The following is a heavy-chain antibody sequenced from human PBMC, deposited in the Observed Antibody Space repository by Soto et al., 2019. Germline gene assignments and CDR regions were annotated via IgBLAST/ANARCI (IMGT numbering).Heavy chain of an antibody. V-gene: IGHV3-23*01. CDR2: ISGSGGST. D-gene: IGHD3-22*01. Sequence: EVQLLESGGGLVQPGGSLRLSCAASGFTFSSYAMSWVRQAPGKGLEWVSAISGSGGSTYYADSVKGRFTISRDNSKNTLYLQMNSLRAEDTAVYYCAKDIGITMIVVVIRAFDYWGQGTLVTVSS. J-gene: IGHJ4*02. CDR3: AKDIGITMIVVVIRAFDY. CDR1: GFTFSSYA.